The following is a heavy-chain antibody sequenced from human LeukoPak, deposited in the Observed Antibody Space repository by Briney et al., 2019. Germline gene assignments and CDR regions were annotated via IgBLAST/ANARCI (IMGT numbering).Heavy chain of an antibody. D-gene: IGHD2-21*02. CDR2: ISWNSGSI. CDR1: GFTFDDYA. J-gene: IGHJ4*02. Sequence: PGGSLRLSCAASGFTFDDYATHWVRQAPGKGLEWVPGISWNSGSIGYADSVKGRFTISRDNAKNSLYLQMNSLRAEDTALYYCAKDSGRNCGGDCFPYYFDYWGQGTLVTVSS. CDR3: AKDSGRNCGGDCFPYYFDY. V-gene: IGHV3-9*01.